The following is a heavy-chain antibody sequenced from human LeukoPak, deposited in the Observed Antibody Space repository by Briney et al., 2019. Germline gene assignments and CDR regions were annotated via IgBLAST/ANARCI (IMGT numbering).Heavy chain of an antibody. V-gene: IGHV5-51*01. D-gene: IGHD6-6*01. J-gene: IGHJ5*02. CDR1: GYSFTSYW. CDR3: ARSYSSSYWFDP. Sequence: GESLKISCQGSGYSFTSYWIGWVRQMPGKGLEWMGIIYSCDSDTRYSPSFQGQDTIPGDNSISTAYVQWTRLKPSVTALYSCARSYSSSYWFDPWGQGTLVSVSS. CDR2: IYSCDSDT.